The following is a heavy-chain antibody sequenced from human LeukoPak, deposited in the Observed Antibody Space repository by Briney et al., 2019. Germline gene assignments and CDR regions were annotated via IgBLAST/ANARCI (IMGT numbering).Heavy chain of an antibody. Sequence: SETLSLTCTVSGGSINSYYWGWIRQPPGKGLEWIGSIYYSGSTYYNPSLKSRVTISVDTSKNQFSLKLSSVTAADTAVYYCARRGYCSSTSCYAVNYYFDYWGQGTLVTVSS. J-gene: IGHJ4*02. V-gene: IGHV4-39*01. CDR2: IYYSGST. D-gene: IGHD2-2*01. CDR1: GGSINSYY. CDR3: ARRGYCSSTSCYAVNYYFDY.